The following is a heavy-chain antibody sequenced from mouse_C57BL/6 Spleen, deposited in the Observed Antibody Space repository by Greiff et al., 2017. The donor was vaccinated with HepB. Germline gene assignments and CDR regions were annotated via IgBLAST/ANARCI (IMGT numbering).Heavy chain of an antibody. CDR3: ARGPTSEYDAAFDY. V-gene: IGHV1-9*01. CDR2: ILPGSGST. Sequence: QVQLQQSGAELMKPGASVKLSCKATGYTFTGYWIEWVKQRPGHGLEWIGEILPGSGSTNYNEKFKGKATFTADTSSNTAYMQLCSLTTEDSAIYDCARGPTSEYDAAFDYWGQGTTLTVSS. J-gene: IGHJ2*01. D-gene: IGHD2-14*01. CDR1: GYTFTGYW.